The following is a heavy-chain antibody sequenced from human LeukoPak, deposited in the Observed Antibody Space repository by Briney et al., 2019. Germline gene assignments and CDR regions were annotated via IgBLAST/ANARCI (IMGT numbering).Heavy chain of an antibody. Sequence: ASVKVSCKASGYTFTSYGISWVRQAPGQGLEWMGWISAYNGNTNYAQKLQGRVTMTTDTSTSTAYMELRSRRSDDTAVYYCARDSKCYGSGSPFDYWGQGTLVTVSS. J-gene: IGHJ4*02. CDR2: ISAYNGNT. CDR3: ARDSKCYGSGSPFDY. D-gene: IGHD3-10*01. CDR1: GYTFTSYG. V-gene: IGHV1-18*01.